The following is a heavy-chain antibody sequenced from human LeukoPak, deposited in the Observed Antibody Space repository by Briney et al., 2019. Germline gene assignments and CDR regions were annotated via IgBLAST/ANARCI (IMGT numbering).Heavy chain of an antibody. D-gene: IGHD3-9*01. Sequence: GGSLRLSCAASGFTFSSYAMHWVRQAPGKGLEWVAVISYDGSNKYYADSVKGRFTISRDNSKNTLYLQMNSLRAEDTAVYYCARDPLTLYDYYMDVWGKGTTVTVSS. J-gene: IGHJ6*03. V-gene: IGHV3-30-3*01. CDR3: ARDPLTLYDYYMDV. CDR2: ISYDGSNK. CDR1: GFTFSSYA.